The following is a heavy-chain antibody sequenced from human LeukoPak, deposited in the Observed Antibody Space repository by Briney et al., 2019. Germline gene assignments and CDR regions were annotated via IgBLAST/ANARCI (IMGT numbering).Heavy chain of an antibody. V-gene: IGHV3-43*02. J-gene: IGHJ4*02. CDR2: ISGDGGST. D-gene: IGHD1-26*01. CDR1: GFTFDDYA. CDR3: ARDLAGATTY. Sequence: GGSLRLSCAASGFTFDDYAMHWVRQAPGKGLEWVSLISGDGGSTYYADSVKGRFTISRDNSKNSLYLQMNSLRAEDTAVYYCARDLAGATTYWGQGTLVTVSS.